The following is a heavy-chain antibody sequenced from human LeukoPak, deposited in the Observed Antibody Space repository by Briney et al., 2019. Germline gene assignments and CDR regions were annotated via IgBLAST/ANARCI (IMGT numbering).Heavy chain of an antibody. Sequence: SESLCLTCTVPGGSISSSYWSWIRQRPGKGLEWIGYIYYSGSTNYNPSLKSRVTISVVTSKNQFSLKLSSVTAADTAVYYCARDTEPTGTAPYGMDVWGKGTTVTVSS. V-gene: IGHV4-59*01. CDR2: IYYSGST. CDR3: ARDTEPTGTAPYGMDV. J-gene: IGHJ6*04. D-gene: IGHD1-1*01. CDR1: GGSISSSY.